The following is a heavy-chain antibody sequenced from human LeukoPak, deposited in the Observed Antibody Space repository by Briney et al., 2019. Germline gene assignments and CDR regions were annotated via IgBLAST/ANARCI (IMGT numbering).Heavy chain of an antibody. CDR3: ASLGPIRIAVADLNWFDP. D-gene: IGHD6-19*01. J-gene: IGHJ5*02. V-gene: IGHV3-30-3*02. Sequence: QPGRSLRLSCAASGFTFSSYAMHWVRQAPGKGLEWVAVISYDGSNKYYADSVKGRFTISRDNSKNTLYLQMNSLRAEDTAVYYCASLGPIRIAVADLNWFDPWGQGTLVTVSS. CDR1: GFTFSSYA. CDR2: ISYDGSNK.